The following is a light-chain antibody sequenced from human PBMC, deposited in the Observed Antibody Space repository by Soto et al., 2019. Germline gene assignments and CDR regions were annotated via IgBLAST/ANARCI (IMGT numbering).Light chain of an antibody. CDR1: QGIGSN. J-gene: IGKJ2*01. Sequence: EIVMTQSPATLSVSPGETATLSCRASQGIGSNLAWYQHKSGQAPRLLVFAASATATGVPARVSASGSGTDFTLTISGLQSEDFAVYNCQQYKEWPPSYTVGQATKLEI. CDR2: AAS. V-gene: IGKV3-15*01. CDR3: QQYKEWPPSYT.